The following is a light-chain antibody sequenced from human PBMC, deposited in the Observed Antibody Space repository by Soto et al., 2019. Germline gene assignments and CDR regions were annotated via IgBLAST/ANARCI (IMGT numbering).Light chain of an antibody. J-gene: IGKJ1*01. V-gene: IGKV3-15*01. CDR1: QSVDSTY. CDR2: GAS. Sequence: EIVLTQSPGTLSLSPGERATLSCRASQSVDSTYLAWYQQKPGQAPRLLIYGASTRATGIPARFSGSGSGTEFTLTISSLQSEDFAVYYCQQYNNWPTFGQGTKVDIK. CDR3: QQYNNWPT.